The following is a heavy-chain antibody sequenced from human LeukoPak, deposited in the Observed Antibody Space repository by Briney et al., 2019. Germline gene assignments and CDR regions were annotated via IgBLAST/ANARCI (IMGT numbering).Heavy chain of an antibody. J-gene: IGHJ3*02. CDR1: GYIFTNFG. Sequence: GASVKVSCKASGYIFTNFGLSWVRQAPGQGLEWMGWISTYNGNTNYAQKLQGRVTMTTDTSTSTAYMEVRSLRSDDTAVYYCARDQGSVVVTANEDAFDIWGQGTMVTVSS. D-gene: IGHD2-21*02. V-gene: IGHV1-18*01. CDR2: ISTYNGNT. CDR3: ARDQGSVVVTANEDAFDI.